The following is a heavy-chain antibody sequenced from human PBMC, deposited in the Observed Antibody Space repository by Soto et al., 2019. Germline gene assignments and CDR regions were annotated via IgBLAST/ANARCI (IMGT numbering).Heavy chain of an antibody. J-gene: IGHJ3*02. V-gene: IGHV3-30*18. CDR2: ISHDGGNK. Sequence: QVQLVESGGGVVQPGRSLRLSCAASGFTFSTYGMHWVRQAPGKGLEWVALISHDGGNKYYADSVKGRFTISRDNSKNTLYLQMNSLRAQDTAVYYCAKVDGSDAFDIWGQGKIVTASS. CDR3: AKVDGSDAFDI. D-gene: IGHD6-19*01. CDR1: GFTFSTYG.